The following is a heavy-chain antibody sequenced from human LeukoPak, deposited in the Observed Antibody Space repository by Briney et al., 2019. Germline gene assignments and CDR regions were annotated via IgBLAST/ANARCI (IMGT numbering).Heavy chain of an antibody. CDR3: ARVRQWLGGGPFDY. Sequence: SETLSLTCAVYGGSFSGYYWSWIRQPPGKGLEWIGEINHSGSTNYNPSLKSRVTISVDTSKNQFSLKLSSVTAADTAVYYCARVRQWLGGGPFDYWGQGTLVTVSS. CDR1: GGSFSGYY. V-gene: IGHV4-34*01. J-gene: IGHJ4*02. CDR2: INHSGST. D-gene: IGHD6-19*01.